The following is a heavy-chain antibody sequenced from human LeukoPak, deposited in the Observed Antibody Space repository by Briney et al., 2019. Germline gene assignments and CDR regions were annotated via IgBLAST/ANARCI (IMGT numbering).Heavy chain of an antibody. CDR2: INPNSGST. Sequence: GASVKVSCKASGYTFTGYYMHWVRQAPGQGLEWMGWINPNSGSTNYAQKFQGRVTMTRDTSISTAYMELSRLRSDDTAVYYCARGGWLQFKQYDYWGQGTLVTVSS. CDR1: GYTFTGYY. V-gene: IGHV1-2*02. CDR3: ARGGWLQFKQYDY. J-gene: IGHJ4*02. D-gene: IGHD5-12*01.